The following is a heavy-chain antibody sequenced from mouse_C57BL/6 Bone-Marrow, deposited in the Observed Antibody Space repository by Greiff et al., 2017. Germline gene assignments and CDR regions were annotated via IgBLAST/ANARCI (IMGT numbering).Heavy chain of an antibody. CDR3: ARDYYGSSYWYFDV. CDR1: GYTFTSYW. D-gene: IGHD1-1*01. V-gene: IGHV1-52*01. J-gene: IGHJ1*03. Sequence: VQLQQPGAELVRPGSSVKLSCKASGYTFTSYWMHWVKQRPLQGLEWIGNIDPSDSETHYNQKFKDKATLTVDKSSSTAYMQLSSLTSEDSAVYYCARDYYGSSYWYFDVWGTGTTVTVSS. CDR2: IDPSDSET.